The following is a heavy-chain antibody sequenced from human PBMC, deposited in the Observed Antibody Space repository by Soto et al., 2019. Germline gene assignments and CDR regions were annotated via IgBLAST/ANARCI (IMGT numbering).Heavy chain of an antibody. CDR1: GVTFSSYA. V-gene: IGHV1-69*13. D-gene: IGHD3-9*01. CDR3: ARHMTGYYLFDY. J-gene: IGHJ4*02. CDR2: IIPIFGTA. Sequence: SVKVSCKASGVTFSSYAISWVRQAPGQGLEWMGGIIPIFGTANYAQKFQGRVTITADESTSTAYMELSSLRSEDTAVYYCARHMTGYYLFDYWGQGTLVTVSS.